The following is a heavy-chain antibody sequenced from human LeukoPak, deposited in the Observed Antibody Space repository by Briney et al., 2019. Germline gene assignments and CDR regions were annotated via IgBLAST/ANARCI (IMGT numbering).Heavy chain of an antibody. CDR2: IRSNSNSYAT. CDR1: GFTFSGSA. V-gene: IGHV3-73*01. CDR3: TSTIYGSGKAGY. D-gene: IGHD3-10*01. Sequence: GGSLKLSCAASGFTFSGSAIHWVRQPSGKGLGWVGRIRSNSNSYATEYAASVEGRLTISRDDSKNTAYLQMNSLRTEDTAMYYCTSTIYGSGKAGYWGQGTLVTVSS. J-gene: IGHJ4*02.